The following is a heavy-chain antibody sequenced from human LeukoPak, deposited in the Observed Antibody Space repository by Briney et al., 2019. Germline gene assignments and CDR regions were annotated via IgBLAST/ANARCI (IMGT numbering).Heavy chain of an antibody. D-gene: IGHD3-9*01. J-gene: IGHJ6*02. CDR1: GFTFSSYW. V-gene: IGHV3-74*01. Sequence: GGSLRLSCVASGFTFSSYWMHWVRQDPTKGLVWVSRVNGDGRNINYADSVRGRFTISRDNAKNTLYLQMNTLRVEDTAVYYCTRDLMDYDVSTGLHHYYMDVWGQGTTVTVSS. CDR2: VNGDGRNI. CDR3: TRDLMDYDVSTGLHHYYMDV.